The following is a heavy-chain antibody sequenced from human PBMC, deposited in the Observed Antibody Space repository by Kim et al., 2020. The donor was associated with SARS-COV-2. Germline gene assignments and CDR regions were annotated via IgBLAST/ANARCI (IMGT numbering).Heavy chain of an antibody. CDR3: ARDSGIAVAGGLQH. J-gene: IGHJ1*01. D-gene: IGHD6-19*01. V-gene: IGHV1-69*04. Sequence: AQKFQGRVTITADKSTSTAYMELSSLRSEDTAVYYCARDSGIAVAGGLQHWGQGTLVTVSS.